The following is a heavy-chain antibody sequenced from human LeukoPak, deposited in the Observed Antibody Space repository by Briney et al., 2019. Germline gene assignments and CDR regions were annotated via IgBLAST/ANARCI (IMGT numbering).Heavy chain of an antibody. CDR1: GGSISSYY. Sequence: PSETLSLTCSISGGSISSYYWSWIRQPAGKGLEWIGRIYTSGSTNYNPSLRRRVTMSVDTSKNQFSLKLSSVTAADTAVYYCARDQVGTTLDYFDYWGQGTLVTVSS. CDR2: IYTSGST. D-gene: IGHD1-26*01. V-gene: IGHV4-4*07. CDR3: ARDQVGTTLDYFDY. J-gene: IGHJ4*02.